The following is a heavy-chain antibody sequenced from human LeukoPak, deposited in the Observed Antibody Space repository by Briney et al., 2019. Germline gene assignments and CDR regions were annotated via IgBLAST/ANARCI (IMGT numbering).Heavy chain of an antibody. CDR3: ARETPIVGAPFDY. CDR1: GGSISSGGYY. CDR2: IYYSGST. D-gene: IGHD1-26*01. J-gene: IGHJ4*02. V-gene: IGHV4-31*03. Sequence: SETLSLTCTVSGGSISSGGYYWSWIRQHPGKGLERIGYIYYSGSTYYNPSLKSRVTISVDTSKNQFSLKLSSVTAADTAVYYCARETPIVGAPFDYWGQGTLVTVSS.